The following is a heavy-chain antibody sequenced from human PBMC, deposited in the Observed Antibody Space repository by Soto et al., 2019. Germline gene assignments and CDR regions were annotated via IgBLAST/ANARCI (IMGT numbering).Heavy chain of an antibody. V-gene: IGHV3-21*01. D-gene: IGHD2-2*01. J-gene: IGHJ3*02. CDR2: IRSRSIDM. CDR3: VRESYPAKAFDI. Sequence: EVQLVESGGGLVKPGESLRLSCAASGFTFSNYNINWVRQAPGKGLEWVSSIRSRSIDMYYADSVKGRFTISRDDANNSLSLQMNGLRAEDTAVYFCVRESYPAKAFDIWGQGTMVTVSS. CDR1: GFTFSNYN.